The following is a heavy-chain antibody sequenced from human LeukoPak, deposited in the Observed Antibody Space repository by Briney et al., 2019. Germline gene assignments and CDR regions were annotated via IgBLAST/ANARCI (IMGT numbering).Heavy chain of an antibody. CDR3: RTGDDMCPSDAGMAV. CDR1: GYTFTSYG. J-gene: IGHJ6*02. V-gene: IGHV1-18*01. D-gene: IGHD7-27*01. CDR2: ISAYNGNT. Sequence: ASVKVSCKASGYTFTSYGISWVRQAPGQGLEWMGWISAYNGNTNYAQKLQGRVTMTTDTSTSTAYMELRSLRSDDTAVYYCRTGDDMCPSDAGMAVWGQGTTVTVSS.